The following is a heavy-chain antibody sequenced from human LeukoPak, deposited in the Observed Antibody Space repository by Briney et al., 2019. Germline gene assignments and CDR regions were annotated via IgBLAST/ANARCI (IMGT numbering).Heavy chain of an antibody. V-gene: IGHV1-46*01. D-gene: IGHD3-16*01. CDR1: GYTFTSYY. J-gene: IGHJ3*02. CDR2: INPSGGST. Sequence: ASVKVSCKASGYTFTSYYIHWVRQAPGQGLEWMGIINPSGGSTSYAQKFQGRVTMTRDTSTSTVYMEPSSLRSEDTALYYCARGSGDYYGLDIWGQGTMVTVSS. CDR3: ARGSGDYYGLDI.